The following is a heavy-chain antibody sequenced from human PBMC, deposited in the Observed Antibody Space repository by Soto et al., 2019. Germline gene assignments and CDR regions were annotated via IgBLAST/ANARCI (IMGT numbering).Heavy chain of an antibody. J-gene: IGHJ2*01. CDR1: GGSFSGYY. CDR3: ARESHDILTGPPVVWYFDL. D-gene: IGHD3-9*01. Sequence: QVQLQQWGAGPLRPLETLSLTCGVSGGSFSGYYWAWIRQSPGKGLEWIGEINDRGSINYNPSLKSRVSISVDTSKNHYSLNLRAVTAADTAVYSCARESHDILTGPPVVWYFDLWGRGTLVTVSS. CDR2: INDRGSI. V-gene: IGHV4-34*01.